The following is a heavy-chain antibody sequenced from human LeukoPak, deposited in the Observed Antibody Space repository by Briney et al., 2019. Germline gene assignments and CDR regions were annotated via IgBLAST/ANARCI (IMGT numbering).Heavy chain of an antibody. Sequence: GGSLRLSCAASGFTFSSYSMSWIRQAPGKGLEWVSYISSSGSTIYYADSVKGRFTISRDNAKNSLYLQMNSLRAEDTAVYYCARARYDFWSGYYYYYYYYMDVWGKGTTVTVSS. V-gene: IGHV3-48*04. CDR1: GFTFSSYS. CDR2: ISSSGSTI. CDR3: ARARYDFWSGYYYYYYYYMDV. D-gene: IGHD3-3*01. J-gene: IGHJ6*03.